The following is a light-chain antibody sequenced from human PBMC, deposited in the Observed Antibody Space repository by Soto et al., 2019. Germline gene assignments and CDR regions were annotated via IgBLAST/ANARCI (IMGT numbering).Light chain of an antibody. CDR3: QQRSNWPLT. CDR2: DTS. Sequence: EIVLTQSPATLCSSPGERATLSCRASQSVSSYLAWYQQKPGQAPRLLIYDTSNRATGIPARFSGSGSGTDFTLTISSLEPEDFAVYYCQQRSNWPLTFGGGTKV. J-gene: IGKJ4*01. V-gene: IGKV3-11*01. CDR1: QSVSSY.